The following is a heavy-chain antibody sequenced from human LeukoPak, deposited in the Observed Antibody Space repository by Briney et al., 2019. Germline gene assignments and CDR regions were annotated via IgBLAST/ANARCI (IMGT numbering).Heavy chain of an antibody. Sequence: ASVKVSCKASGYTFTGYYMHWVRQAPGQGLEWMGWINPNSGGTNYAQKFQGRVTMTRDTSISTAYMELSRLRSDDTAVYYCASRDIVVVPAATPFYYGMDVWGQGTTVTVSS. J-gene: IGHJ6*02. CDR1: GYTFTGYY. CDR3: ASRDIVVVPAATPFYYGMDV. D-gene: IGHD2-2*01. V-gene: IGHV1-2*02. CDR2: INPNSGGT.